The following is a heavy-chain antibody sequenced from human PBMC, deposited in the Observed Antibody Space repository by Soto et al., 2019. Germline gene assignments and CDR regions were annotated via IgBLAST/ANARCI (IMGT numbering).Heavy chain of an antibody. CDR3: ARLDSSSWPINWFDP. CDR1: GYTFTSYD. D-gene: IGHD6-13*01. Sequence: ASVKVSCKASGYTFTSYDINWVRQATGQGLEWMGWMNPNSGNTGYAQKFQGRVTMTRNTSISTAYMELSSLRSEDTAVYYCARLDSSSWPINWFDPWGQGTLVTVSS. CDR2: MNPNSGNT. J-gene: IGHJ5*02. V-gene: IGHV1-8*01.